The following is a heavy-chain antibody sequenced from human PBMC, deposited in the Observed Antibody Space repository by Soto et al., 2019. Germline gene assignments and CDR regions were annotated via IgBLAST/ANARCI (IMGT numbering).Heavy chain of an antibody. CDR3: ARVKKVDWARHYYYYGMDV. CDR2: IYYSGST. Sequence: ASETLSLTCTVSGGSVSRGSYYWSWLRQPPGKGLEWFGSIYYSGSTNYNPSLKRRVTISVYTSKNQFFLKLSSVTAADTAVYYCARVKKVDWARHYYYYGMDVWGQGTTVTVSS. CDR1: GGSVSRGSYY. V-gene: IGHV4-61*01. D-gene: IGHD3-9*01. J-gene: IGHJ6*02.